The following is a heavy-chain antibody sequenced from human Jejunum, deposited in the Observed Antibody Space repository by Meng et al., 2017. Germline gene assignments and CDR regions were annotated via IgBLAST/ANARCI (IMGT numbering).Heavy chain of an antibody. CDR3: AREATSTVTFDY. CDR1: GGSISIDNYY. J-gene: IGHJ4*02. CDR2: IYYSGST. V-gene: IGHV4-31*03. Sequence: QVQLQDSGPGLLKPSQTLSLTCTVSGGSISIDNYYWTWIRQHPGKGLEWIGYIYYSGSTYYNPSLKSRVSISVDTSENQFSLKLSSVTAADTALYYCAREATSTVTFDYWGQGTLVTVSS. D-gene: IGHD4-17*01.